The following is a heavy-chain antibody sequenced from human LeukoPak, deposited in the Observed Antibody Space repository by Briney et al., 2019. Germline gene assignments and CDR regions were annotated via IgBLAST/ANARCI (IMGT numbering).Heavy chain of an antibody. D-gene: IGHD3-22*01. CDR2: FDPEDGET. CDR1: GYTLTELS. Sequence: ASVKVSCKVSGYTLTELSMHWVRQAPGKGLEWMGGFDPEDGETIYAQKFPGRVTMTEDTSTDTAYMELSSLRSEDTAVYYCATADYYDSSGSMIGAFDIWGQGTMVTVSS. J-gene: IGHJ3*02. V-gene: IGHV1-24*01. CDR3: ATADYYDSSGSMIGAFDI.